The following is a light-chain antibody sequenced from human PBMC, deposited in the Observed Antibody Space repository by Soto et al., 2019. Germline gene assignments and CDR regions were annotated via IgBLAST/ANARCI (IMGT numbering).Light chain of an antibody. V-gene: IGLV2-8*01. Sequence: QSALTQPPSASGSPGQSVTISCTGASSDISGHNYVSWYQQHPGKAPKLMIYEVSKRPSWVPDRFSASKSGNMASLTVSGLQAEDEADYYCSSYAGGNNWVFGGGTQLTVL. CDR3: SSYAGGNNWV. J-gene: IGLJ3*02. CDR2: EVS. CDR1: SSDISGHNY.